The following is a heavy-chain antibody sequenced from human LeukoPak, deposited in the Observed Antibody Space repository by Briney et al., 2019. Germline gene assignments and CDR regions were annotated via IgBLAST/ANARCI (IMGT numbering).Heavy chain of an antibody. CDR3: AKDGAWLRFDD. J-gene: IGHJ4*02. CDR1: GFTFSTYW. D-gene: IGHD5-12*01. V-gene: IGHV3-23*01. CDR2: VSPSGDIT. Sequence: GGSLRLSCAASGFTFSTYWMNWVRQAPGKGLEWVSGVSPSGDITYYADSVKGRFTISRDNSKNTVYLQMNNVRAEDTAVYYCAKDGAWLRFDDWGQGTLVTVSS.